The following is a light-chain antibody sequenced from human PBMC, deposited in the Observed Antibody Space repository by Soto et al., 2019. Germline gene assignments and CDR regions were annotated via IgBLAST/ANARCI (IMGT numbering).Light chain of an antibody. CDR2: EVS. CDR1: SGDVGGYYY. J-gene: IGLJ1*01. Sequence: QSVLTQPPSVSGCPGQSITSSCTGTSGDVGGYYYVSWYQQLPGKAPKLMISEVSNRPSGVSNRFSGSKSGNTASLTISGLQAEDEADYYCSSYTAGGTIFGTGTKVTVL. CDR3: SSYTAGGTI. V-gene: IGLV2-14*01.